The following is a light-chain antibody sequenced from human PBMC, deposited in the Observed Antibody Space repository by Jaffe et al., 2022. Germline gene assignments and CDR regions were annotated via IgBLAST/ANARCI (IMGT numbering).Light chain of an antibody. J-gene: IGLJ3*02. Sequence: QSVLTQPPSVSGAPGQRVTISCTGTRSNIGAGHDVHWYQQLPGTAPKLLIYTLNNRPSGVPDRFSASKSGTSASLAITGLQAEDEADYYCQAYDNSLRGLVFGGGTKLTVL. CDR1: RSNIGAGHD. CDR3: QAYDNSLRGLV. CDR2: TLN. V-gene: IGLV1-40*01.